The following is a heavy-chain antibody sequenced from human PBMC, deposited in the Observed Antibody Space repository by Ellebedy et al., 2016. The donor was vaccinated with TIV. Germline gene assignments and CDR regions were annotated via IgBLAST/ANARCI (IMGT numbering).Heavy chain of an antibody. V-gene: IGHV1-46*01. D-gene: IGHD2-8*01. CDR2: INPSGGST. CDR3: AADANGGAGY. CDR1: GYTFTSYY. Sequence: ASVKVSCKASGYTFTSYYMHWVRQAPGQGLEWMGIINPSGGSTSYAQKFQGRVTMTRNTSISTAYMELSSLRSEDTAVYYCAADANGGAGYWGQGTLVTVSS. J-gene: IGHJ4*02.